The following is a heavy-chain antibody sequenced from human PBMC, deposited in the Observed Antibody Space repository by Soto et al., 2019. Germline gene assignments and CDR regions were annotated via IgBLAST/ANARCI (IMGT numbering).Heavy chain of an antibody. CDR3: AKDRYSSGWSPTFDP. J-gene: IGHJ5*02. V-gene: IGHV3-23*01. Sequence: GGSLRLSCAASGFTFSSYAMSWVRQAPGKGLEWVSAISGSGGSTYYADSLKGRFTISRDNSKNTLYLQMNSLRAEDTAVYYCAKDRYSSGWSPTFDPWGQGTLVTVSS. D-gene: IGHD6-19*01. CDR1: GFTFSSYA. CDR2: ISGSGGST.